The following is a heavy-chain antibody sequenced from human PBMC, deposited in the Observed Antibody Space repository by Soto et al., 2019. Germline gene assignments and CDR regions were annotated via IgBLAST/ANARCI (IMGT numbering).Heavy chain of an antibody. D-gene: IGHD3-10*01. CDR2: ISYDGSNK. V-gene: IGHV3-30-3*01. Sequence: HPGGSLRLSCAASGFTFSSYAMHWVRQAPGKGLEWVAVISYDGSNKYYADSVKGRFTISRDNSKNTLYLQMNSLRAEDTAVYYCARGPVMVRGVPGRLDPWGQGTLVTVSS. J-gene: IGHJ5*02. CDR3: ARGPVMVRGVPGRLDP. CDR1: GFTFSSYA.